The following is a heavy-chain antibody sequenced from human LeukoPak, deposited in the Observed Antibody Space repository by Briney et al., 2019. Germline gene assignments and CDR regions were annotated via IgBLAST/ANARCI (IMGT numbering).Heavy chain of an antibody. CDR3: ARLPSYDSSCYYVDY. V-gene: IGHV3-30*04. CDR1: GFTICSYA. CDR2: ISFDGSNK. J-gene: IGHJ4*02. D-gene: IGHD3-22*01. Sequence: PAGSLSRSCAASGFTICSYAMHWVRQAPGKGLEWVAVISFDGSNKYYADSVKGRFTISRDNSKNTLYLQMNSLRAEDTAVYYWARLPSYDSSCYYVDYWGQGTLVTVSS.